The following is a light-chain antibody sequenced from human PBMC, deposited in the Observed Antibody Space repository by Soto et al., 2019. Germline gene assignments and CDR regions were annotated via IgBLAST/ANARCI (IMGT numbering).Light chain of an antibody. J-gene: IGKJ2*01. V-gene: IGKV1-5*01. CDR3: QQYNGYYT. CDR1: QSIGRW. CDR2: DAS. Sequence: DIQMTQSPSTLSASIGDRVTITCRASQSIGRWLAWYQQKPGTAPKLLIYDASSLESGVPSRFSGSGSGTGFTLTISSLQPDDFATYYCQQYNGYYTFGQGTKLEIK.